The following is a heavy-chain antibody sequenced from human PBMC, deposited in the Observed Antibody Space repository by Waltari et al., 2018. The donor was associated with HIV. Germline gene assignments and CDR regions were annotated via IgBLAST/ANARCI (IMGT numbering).Heavy chain of an antibody. Sequence: EVQLVETGGGLIQPGGSLRLSCTASGFTVSSNYMSWVGQAPGKGLEWVSVIYSGGSTYYADSVKGRFTISRDNSKNTLYLQMNSLRAEDTAVYYCARVGVVVPADPGWFDPWGQGTLVTVSS. D-gene: IGHD2-2*01. CDR3: ARVGVVVPADPGWFDP. CDR2: IYSGGST. V-gene: IGHV3-53*02. CDR1: GFTVSSNY. J-gene: IGHJ5*02.